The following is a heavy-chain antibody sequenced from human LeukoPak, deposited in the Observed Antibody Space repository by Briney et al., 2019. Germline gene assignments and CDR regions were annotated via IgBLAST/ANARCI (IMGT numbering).Heavy chain of an antibody. D-gene: IGHD1-1*01. Sequence: GESLRLSCAASRLTLNITTMNWVRQPQGMGLEWISYIYYSGHPIYYADSVKGRFTISRDTTKNSLYLQMNSLRAEDTSVYFCADNLSRWGQGTLVTVSS. CDR3: ADNLSR. CDR1: RLTLNITT. J-gene: IGHJ4*02. V-gene: IGHV3-48*04. CDR2: IYYSGHPI.